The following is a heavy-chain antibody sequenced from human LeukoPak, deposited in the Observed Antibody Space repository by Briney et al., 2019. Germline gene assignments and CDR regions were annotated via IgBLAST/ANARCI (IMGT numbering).Heavy chain of an antibody. J-gene: IGHJ4*02. D-gene: IGHD6-19*01. CDR3: ARDTYSSGWYGDY. Sequence: GGSLRLSCAASGCTFSSYAMHWVRQAPGKGLEWVAVISYDGSNKYYADSVKGRFTISKDNSKNTLYLQMNSLRAEDTAVYYCARDTYSSGWYGDYWGQGTLVTVSS. V-gene: IGHV3-30-3*01. CDR2: ISYDGSNK. CDR1: GCTFSSYA.